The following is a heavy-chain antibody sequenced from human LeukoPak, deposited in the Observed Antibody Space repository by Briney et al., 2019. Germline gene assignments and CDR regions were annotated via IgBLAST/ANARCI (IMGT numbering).Heavy chain of an antibody. D-gene: IGHD3-10*01. J-gene: IGHJ4*02. V-gene: IGHV3-53*01. CDR2: IYSGGRA. CDR1: GFTVSSNY. CDR3: ARDQSGSGTFDS. Sequence: PGGSLRLSCAASGFTVSSNYMSWVRQAPGKGLEWVSVIYSGGRAYYADSVKGRFTISRDDSKNTLYLQMNSLRAEDTAVYYCARDQSGSGTFDSWGQGTLVTVSS.